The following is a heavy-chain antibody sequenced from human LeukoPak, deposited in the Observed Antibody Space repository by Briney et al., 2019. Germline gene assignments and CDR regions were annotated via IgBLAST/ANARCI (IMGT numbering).Heavy chain of an antibody. CDR1: GGSISSSGYY. CDR3: TAVYCCAGSPPLFQHRWGYWYYNYNMHV. Sequence: PSETLSLTCTVSGGSISSSGYYWGWIRQPPGKGLEWIGNIYKSGSTYYNPSLKSRVTISVDTSKNQFSLKVNSVTAVSSVTAADTAVYCCAGSPPLFQHRWGYWYYNYNMHVWGKGTTVTISS. V-gene: IGHV4-39*01. J-gene: IGHJ6*03. CDR2: IYKSGST. D-gene: IGHD2-15*01.